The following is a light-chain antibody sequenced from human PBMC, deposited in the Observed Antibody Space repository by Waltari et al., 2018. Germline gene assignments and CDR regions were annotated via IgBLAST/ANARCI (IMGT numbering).Light chain of an antibody. V-gene: IGKV1-5*03. CDR2: EAT. CDR1: QSICSW. Sequence: DIQMTQSPSTLSASVGDRVTITCRASQSICSWLSWYQQKPGKAPKLLIYEATSLESGVPSRFSASGSGTEFTLTISSLQPDDFATYYCQRYNSYPITFGPGTKVDI. CDR3: QRYNSYPIT. J-gene: IGKJ3*01.